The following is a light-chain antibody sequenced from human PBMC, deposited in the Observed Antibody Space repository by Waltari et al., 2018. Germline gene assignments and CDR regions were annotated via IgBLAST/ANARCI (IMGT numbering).Light chain of an antibody. CDR1: QSVGSN. Sequence: EIVMTQSPATLSMSPGERATLSCRASQSVGSNLAWYQQKPGQAPRLVIDGASTRATGIPAGFSGSGSGTEFTLTISSLQSEDFAVYCCQQYNNWPRTFGQGTKVEIK. CDR3: QQYNNWPRT. J-gene: IGKJ1*01. V-gene: IGKV3-15*01. CDR2: GAS.